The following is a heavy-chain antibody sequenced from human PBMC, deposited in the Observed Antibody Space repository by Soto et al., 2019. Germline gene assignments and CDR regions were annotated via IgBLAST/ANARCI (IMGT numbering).Heavy chain of an antibody. CDR2: ISPRSGGT. V-gene: IGHV1-2*02. D-gene: IGHD3-9*01. CDR3: ARPPGYISDWYYFDL. CDR1: GYSFTSYW. J-gene: IGHJ4*02. Sequence: GESLKISCKGSGYSFTSYWISWVRQAPGQGFEWMGRISPRSGGTNYAQKFQGRVTMTWDTSLNTAYMELSSLISEDTAVYYCARPPGYISDWYYFDLWGQGTLVTVSS.